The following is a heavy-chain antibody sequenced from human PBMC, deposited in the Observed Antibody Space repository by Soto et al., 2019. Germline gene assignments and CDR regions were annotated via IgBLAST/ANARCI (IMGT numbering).Heavy chain of an antibody. CDR3: ARYYFGSGLYFFDY. CDR2: IYWDDDK. Sequence: QITLKESGPTLVKPTQTLTLTCTFSGFSLTTSGVGVGWIRQPPGEALGWLTLIYWDDDKRYSPSLKTRLTITKDTSKNQVVLTMTNMDPVDTATYYWARYYFGSGLYFFDYWGQGTLVTVSS. J-gene: IGHJ4*02. CDR1: GFSLTTSGVG. D-gene: IGHD3-10*01. V-gene: IGHV2-5*02.